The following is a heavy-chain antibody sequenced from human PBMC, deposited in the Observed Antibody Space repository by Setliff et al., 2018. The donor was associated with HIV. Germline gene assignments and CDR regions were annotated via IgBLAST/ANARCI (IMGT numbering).Heavy chain of an antibody. V-gene: IGHV1-69*08. CDR1: GGI. Sequence: ASVKVSCKTSGGIISWVRQAPGQGLEWMGRIIPVGGTTNYAQKFQGRVTITADKSTSTVYMELSSLRSDDTAVYYCATGLSSTDPSSNSWGQGTPVTVSS. CDR3: ATGLSSTDPSSNS. CDR2: IIPVGGTT. J-gene: IGHJ4*02. D-gene: IGHD1-1*01.